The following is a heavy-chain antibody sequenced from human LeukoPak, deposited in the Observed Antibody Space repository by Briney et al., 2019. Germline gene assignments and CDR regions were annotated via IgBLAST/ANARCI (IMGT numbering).Heavy chain of an antibody. D-gene: IGHD2-2*01. J-gene: IGHJ4*02. CDR3: AKDSCSSTSCYPEGDY. V-gene: IGHV3-30*02. CDR2: IRYDGSNK. CDR1: GFTFSSHG. Sequence: GGSLRLSCAASGFTFSSHGMHWVRQAPGKGLEWVAFIRYDGSNKYYADSVKGRFTISRDNSKNTLHLQMNSLRAEDTAVYYCAKDSCSSTSCYPEGDYWGQGTLVTVSS.